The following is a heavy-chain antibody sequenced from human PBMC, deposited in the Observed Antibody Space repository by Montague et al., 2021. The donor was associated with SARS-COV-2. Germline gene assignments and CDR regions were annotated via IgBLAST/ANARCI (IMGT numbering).Heavy chain of an antibody. CDR1: GGSISSSSYY. CDR3: ARQRIDIKHFGVINGRAFDY. J-gene: IGHJ4*02. V-gene: IGHV4-39*01. D-gene: IGHD3-3*01. CDR2: IYYSGST. Sequence: SETLSLTCTVSGGSISSSSYYWGWIRQPPGKGLEWIGSIYYSGSTYYXXXLKSRVTISVDTSKNQFSLKLTSVTAADTAVYYCARQRIDIKHFGVINGRAFDYWGQGTLVTVSS.